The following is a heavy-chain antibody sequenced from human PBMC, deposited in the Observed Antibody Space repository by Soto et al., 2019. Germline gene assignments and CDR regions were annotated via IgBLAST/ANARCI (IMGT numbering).Heavy chain of an antibody. CDR3: ARVDGSGTALLRPFDV. V-gene: IGHV3-33*01. Sequence: GVSLRRSCAASGFTFSSYGMHWVRQAPGKGLEWVAVIWYDGSNKYYADSVKGRFTISRDNSKNTLYLQMKSLIAEDTAVYYCARVDGSGTALLRPFDVWGQGTMVTVSS. CDR1: GFTFSSYG. D-gene: IGHD3-10*01. J-gene: IGHJ3*01. CDR2: IWYDGSNK.